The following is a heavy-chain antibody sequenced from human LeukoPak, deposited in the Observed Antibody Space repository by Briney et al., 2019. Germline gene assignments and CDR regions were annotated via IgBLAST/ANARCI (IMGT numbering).Heavy chain of an antibody. J-gene: IGHJ4*02. D-gene: IGHD6-19*01. CDR2: INPNSGGT. V-gene: IGHV1-2*02. CDR3: AREDHEYSSGWYDY. Sequence: ASVKVSCKASGYTFTGYYMHWVRQAPGQGLEWMGWINPNSGGTNYAQKFQGRVTMTRDTSISTAYMELSRLRSDDTAVYYCAREDHEYSSGWYDYWGQGTLVTVSS. CDR1: GYTFTGYY.